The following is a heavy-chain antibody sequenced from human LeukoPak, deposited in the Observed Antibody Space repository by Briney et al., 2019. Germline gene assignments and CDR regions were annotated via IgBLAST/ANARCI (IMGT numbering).Heavy chain of an antibody. D-gene: IGHD2-21*01. V-gene: IGHV3-48*03. J-gene: IGHJ5*02. CDR2: ISSSGSTI. CDR1: GFTFSSYE. Sequence: PGGSLRLSCAASGFTFSSYEMHWVRQAPGKGLEWLSYISSSGSTIYYAYSVKGRLTISRDNAKNSLYLQMNRLRVEDTAIYYCVRGSYSAWGQGTLVTVSS. CDR3: VRGSYSA.